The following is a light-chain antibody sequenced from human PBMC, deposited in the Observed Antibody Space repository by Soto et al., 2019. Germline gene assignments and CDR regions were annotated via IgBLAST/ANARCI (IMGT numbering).Light chain of an antibody. CDR1: QSISNN. Sequence: EIVMTQSPATLSVSPGERATLSCRASQSISNNLAWYQQKPGQAPRLLIYGASTRATGIPARFSGSGSGTEFTLTISSLQSEDFEVYSCQHYNDLPLTCGRGTQMDIX. CDR2: GAS. CDR3: QHYNDLPLT. V-gene: IGKV3-15*01. J-gene: IGKJ3*01.